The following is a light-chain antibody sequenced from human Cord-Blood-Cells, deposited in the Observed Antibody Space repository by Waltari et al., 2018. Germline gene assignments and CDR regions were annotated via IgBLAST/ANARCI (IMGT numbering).Light chain of an antibody. Sequence: DIVMTQSPDSLAVSLGERATSNCKSSQRVLYSSNNKNYLAWYQQKPGQPPKLLIYWASTRECGVPDRFSGSGSGTDFTITISSLQAEDVAVYYCQQYYSTPRTFGQGTKVEIK. J-gene: IGKJ1*01. CDR1: QRVLYSSNNKNY. CDR3: QQYYSTPRT. V-gene: IGKV4-1*01. CDR2: WAS.